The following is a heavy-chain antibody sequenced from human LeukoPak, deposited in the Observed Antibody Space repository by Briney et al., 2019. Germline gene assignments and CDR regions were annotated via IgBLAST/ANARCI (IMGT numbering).Heavy chain of an antibody. CDR1: GFTFSDYY. CDR3: ARDRPAGTAASYYYYGMDV. CDR2: ISSSGSYT. J-gene: IGHJ6*04. Sequence: PGGSLRLSCAASGFTFSDYYMSWIRQAPGKGLEWVSYISSSGSYTNYADSVKGRFTISRDNAKNSLYLQMNSLRAEDTAVYYCARDRPAGTAASYYYYGMDVWGKGTTVTVSS. D-gene: IGHD2-2*01. V-gene: IGHV3-11*06.